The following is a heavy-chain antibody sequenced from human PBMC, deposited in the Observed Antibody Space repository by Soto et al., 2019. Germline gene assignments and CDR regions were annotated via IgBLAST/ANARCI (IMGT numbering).Heavy chain of an antibody. V-gene: IGHV1-18*04. D-gene: IGHD3-22*01. CDR1: GYSFPTYG. CDR3: ARGSSGYYPDAFDI. CDR2: VSAYIGAT. Sequence: QVQLVQSGGEMKKPGASVMVSCKASGYSFPTYGISWVRQAPGQGLEWMGWVSAYIGATNYAQKLQGRVTMTTDTSTSTAYMELRSLRSDDTAVYYCARGSSGYYPDAFDIGGQGTIITVSS. J-gene: IGHJ3*02.